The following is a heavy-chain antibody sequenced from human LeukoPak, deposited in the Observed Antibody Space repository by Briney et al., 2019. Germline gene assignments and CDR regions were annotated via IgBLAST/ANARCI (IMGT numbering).Heavy chain of an antibody. V-gene: IGHV3-23*01. J-gene: IGHJ4*02. CDR1: GFTFSNYA. Sequence: PGGSLRLSCAASGFTFSNYAVSWVRQAPGQGLEWVSTISDSGDSTYYADSVKGRFTISRDNSKNTLNLQMNSLRAGDTAVYYCARRTVARYYYFDSWGQGTLVTVSS. D-gene: IGHD4-17*01. CDR3: ARRTVARYYYFDS. CDR2: ISDSGDST.